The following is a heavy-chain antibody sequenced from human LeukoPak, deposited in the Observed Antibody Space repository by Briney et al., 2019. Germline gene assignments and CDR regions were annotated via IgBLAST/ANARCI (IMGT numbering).Heavy chain of an antibody. CDR1: GFTFSSCW. CDR3: AKSPIVVVIASLFDY. J-gene: IGHJ4*02. V-gene: IGHV3-7*01. CDR2: IKQDGSEK. Sequence: PGGSLRLSCAASGFTFSSCWMSWVRQAPGKGLEWVANIKQDGSEKYYVDSVKGRFTISRDNAKNSLYLQMNSLRAEDTAVYYCAKSPIVVVIASLFDYWGQGTLVTVSS. D-gene: IGHD2-21*01.